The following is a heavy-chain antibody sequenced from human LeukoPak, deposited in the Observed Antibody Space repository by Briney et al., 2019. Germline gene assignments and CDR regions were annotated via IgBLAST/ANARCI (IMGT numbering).Heavy chain of an antibody. J-gene: IGHJ4*02. Sequence: GASVKVSCKASGYTFTRYAMNWVRQAPGQGLEWMGWINTNTGNPTYAQGFTGRFVFSLDTSVSTAYLQISSLKAEDTAVYYCASNNDYDGDPTNFDYWGQGTLVTVSS. CDR3: ASNNDYDGDPTNFDY. V-gene: IGHV7-4-1*02. D-gene: IGHD4-23*01. CDR1: GYTFTRYA. CDR2: INTNTGNP.